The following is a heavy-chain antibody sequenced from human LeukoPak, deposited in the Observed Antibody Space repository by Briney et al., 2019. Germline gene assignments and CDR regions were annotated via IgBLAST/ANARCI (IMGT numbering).Heavy chain of an antibody. D-gene: IGHD2-21*02. CDR2: IYYSGST. J-gene: IGHJ6*02. V-gene: IGHV4-61*08. CDR3: ARDRAVTGYYYGMDV. Sequence: SETLSHTCTVSGGSFSSDDYYWSWIRQPPGKGREWIGYIYYSGSTNYNPSLKSRVTISVDTSKNQFSLKLSSVTAADTAVYYCARDRAVTGYYYGMDVWGQGTTVTVSS. CDR1: GGSFSSDDYY.